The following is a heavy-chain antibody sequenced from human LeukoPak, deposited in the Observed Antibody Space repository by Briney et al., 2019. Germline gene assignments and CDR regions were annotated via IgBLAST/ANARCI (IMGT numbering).Heavy chain of an antibody. CDR2: MNPNSGNT. J-gene: IGHJ6*02. V-gene: IGHV1-8*02. CDR1: GYTFTGYY. Sequence: ASVKVSCKASGYTFTGYYMHWVRQATGQGLEWMGWMNPNSGNTGYAQKFQGRVTMTRNTSISTAYMELSSLRSEDTAVYYCARGPRYFDWLLQYYYYGMDVWGQGTTVTVSS. D-gene: IGHD3-9*01. CDR3: ARGPRYFDWLLQYYYYGMDV.